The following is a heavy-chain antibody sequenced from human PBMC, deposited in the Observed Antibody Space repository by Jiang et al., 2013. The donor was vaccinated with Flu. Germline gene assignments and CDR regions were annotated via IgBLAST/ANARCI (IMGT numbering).Heavy chain of an antibody. CDR2: IYHSGST. CDR1: GGSISTSNW. V-gene: IGHV4-4*02. D-gene: IGHD3-10*01. J-gene: IGHJ4*02. Sequence: LLKPSGTLSLTCAVSGGSISTSNWWTWVRQPPGKGLEWIGEIYHSGSTNYNPSLKSRVTISVDKSKNQFSLKLTSVTAADTAVYYCARKFYGSGSQFDYWGQGTLVTVSS. CDR3: ARKFYGSGSQFDY.